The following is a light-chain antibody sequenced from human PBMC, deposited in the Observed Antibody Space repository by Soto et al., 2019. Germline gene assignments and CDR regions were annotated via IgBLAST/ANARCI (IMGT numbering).Light chain of an antibody. Sequence: DIVMTQSPDSLAVSLGERATINCKSSQSILYSSNNKNYLVWYQQKPGLPPKVLIYWASTRESGVPDRFSGSGSGTDFTLTISSLQAEDVAVYYCQQYYSAPLTFGGGTKVDIK. CDR2: WAS. J-gene: IGKJ4*01. V-gene: IGKV4-1*01. CDR1: QSILYSSNNKNY. CDR3: QQYYSAPLT.